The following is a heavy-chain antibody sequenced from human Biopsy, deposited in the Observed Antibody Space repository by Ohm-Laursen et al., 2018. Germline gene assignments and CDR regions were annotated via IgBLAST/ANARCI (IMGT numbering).Heavy chain of an antibody. D-gene: IGHD5-18*01. V-gene: IGHV3-11*04. Sequence: GSLRLSCAASGFTSSDYYMNWFRRAPGKGLEWIAYIHKDSTTEYYADSVRGRFTISRDNSRDTLYLQMSSLRAEDTAVYYCAKDRYNYTPIGGFSMDVWGQGTTVTVSS. CDR2: IHKDSTTE. CDR3: AKDRYNYTPIGGFSMDV. CDR1: GFTSSDYY. J-gene: IGHJ6*02.